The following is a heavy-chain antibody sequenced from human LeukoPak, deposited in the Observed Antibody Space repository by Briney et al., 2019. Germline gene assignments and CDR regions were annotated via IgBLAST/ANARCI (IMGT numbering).Heavy chain of an antibody. J-gene: IGHJ3*02. CDR3: ARDRVEDAFDI. Sequence: ASVKVSCKASGYTFTNYYMHWVRQAPGQGLEWMGIINPSGGSTSYAQKFQGRVTMTRDTSTSTVYMELSSLRSEDTAVYYCARDRVEDAFDIWGQGTMVTVSS. CDR2: INPSGGST. CDR1: GYTFTNYY. V-gene: IGHV1-46*01.